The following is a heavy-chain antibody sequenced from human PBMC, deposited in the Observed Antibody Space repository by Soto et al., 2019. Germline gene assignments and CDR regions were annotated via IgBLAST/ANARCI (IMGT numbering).Heavy chain of an antibody. CDR2: IYYSGST. CDR3: AXLKKGLYGDYGLYYFDY. D-gene: IGHD4-17*01. Sequence: PSATLSLTCTVSGGSVSSGSYYWSWIRQPPGKGLEWIGYIYYSGSTNYNPSLKSRVTISVDTSKNQFSLKLSSVTAADTAVYYCAXLKKGLYGDYGLYYFDYWGQGTLVTVSS. CDR1: GGSVSSGSYY. J-gene: IGHJ4*02. V-gene: IGHV4-61*01.